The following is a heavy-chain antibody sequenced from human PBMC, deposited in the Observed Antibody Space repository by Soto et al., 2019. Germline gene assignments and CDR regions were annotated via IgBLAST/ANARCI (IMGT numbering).Heavy chain of an antibody. CDR3: TIPPGITGTTAHNWFDP. Sequence: PSETLSLTCAVYGGSFSGYYWSWIRQPPGKGLEWIGEINHSGSTNYNPSLKSRVTISVDTSKNQFSLKLSSVTAADTAVYYCTIPPGITGTTAHNWFDPWGQGTLVTVSS. CDR1: GGSFSGYY. J-gene: IGHJ5*02. CDR2: INHSGST. V-gene: IGHV4-34*01. D-gene: IGHD1-7*01.